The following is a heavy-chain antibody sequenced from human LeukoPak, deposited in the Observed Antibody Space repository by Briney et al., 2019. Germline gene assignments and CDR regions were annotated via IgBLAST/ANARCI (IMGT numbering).Heavy chain of an antibody. CDR1: GGSFSGYY. J-gene: IGHJ6*02. Sequence: PSETLSLTCAVYGGSFSGYYWSWIRQPPGKGLEWIGEINHSGSTNYNPSLKSRVTISVDTSKNQFSLKLSSVTAADTAVYYCARKVPFNCSGGSCTYYYYGMDVWGQGTTVTVSS. CDR2: INHSGST. V-gene: IGHV4-34*01. CDR3: ARKVPFNCSGGSCTYYYYGMDV. D-gene: IGHD2-15*01.